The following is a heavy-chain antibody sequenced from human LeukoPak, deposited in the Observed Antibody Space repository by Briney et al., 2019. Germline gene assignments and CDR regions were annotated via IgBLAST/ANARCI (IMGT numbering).Heavy chain of an antibody. CDR1: GFSFSRYW. CDR2: INSDGGST. J-gene: IGHJ4*02. D-gene: IGHD5-24*01. CDR3: ARRIQGMAPYYFDY. V-gene: IGHV3-74*01. Sequence: GGSLRPSCAASGFSFSRYWMHWVRQAPGKGLMWVSRINSDGGSTSYADSVKGRFTISRDNAKNTLYLQMNSLRAEDTAVYYCARRIQGMAPYYFDYWGQGTLVTVSS.